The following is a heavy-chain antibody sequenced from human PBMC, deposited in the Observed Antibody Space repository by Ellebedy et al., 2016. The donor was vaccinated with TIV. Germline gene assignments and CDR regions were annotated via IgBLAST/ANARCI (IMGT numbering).Heavy chain of an antibody. D-gene: IGHD3-3*01. V-gene: IGHV6-1*01. Sequence: SQTLSLTCAISGDSVSGNTGAWNWIRQSPSRGLEWLGRTYYESKWINNYAVSVRGRITINPDTSKNQVTLHLNSVTPEDTAMYYCVRGFWHSGMGVWGQGTTVTVSS. CDR2: TYYESKWIN. CDR1: GDSVSGNTGA. CDR3: VRGFWHSGMGV. J-gene: IGHJ6*02.